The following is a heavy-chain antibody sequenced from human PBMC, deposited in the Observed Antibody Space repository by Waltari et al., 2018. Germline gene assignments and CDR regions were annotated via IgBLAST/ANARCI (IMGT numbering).Heavy chain of an antibody. V-gene: IGHV3-23*01. CDR3: TSWRVVAGTGWFDS. D-gene: IGHD2-15*01. CDR1: GFSFSNYD. J-gene: IGHJ5*01. CDR2: IRNRGGNT. Sequence: EVQLLESGGGLVQPGGSLRLSCAASGFSFSNYDMAWGRQAPGPCLGWVSGIRNRGGNTYYGDSVKGRFAISRDNSRNTLHLQMNGLRAEDTAIYYCTSWRVVAGTGWFDSWGQGTLVTVSS.